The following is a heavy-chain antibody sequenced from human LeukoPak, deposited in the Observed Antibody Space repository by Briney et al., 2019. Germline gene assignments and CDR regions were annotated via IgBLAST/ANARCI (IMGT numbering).Heavy chain of an antibody. J-gene: IGHJ3*02. V-gene: IGHV4-39*07. CDR1: GGSISSSSYY. CDR2: IYYSGST. CDR3: ARCRAVASPHDVFDI. D-gene: IGHD6-19*01. Sequence: SETLSLTCTVSGGSISSSSYYWGWIRQPPGKGLEWIGSIYYSGSTYYNPSLKSRVTISVDTSKNQFSLKLSSVTAADTAVYYCARCRAVASPHDVFDIWGQGTMVTVSS.